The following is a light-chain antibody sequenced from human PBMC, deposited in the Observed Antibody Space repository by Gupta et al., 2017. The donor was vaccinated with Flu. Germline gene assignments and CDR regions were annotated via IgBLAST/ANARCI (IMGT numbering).Light chain of an antibody. J-gene: IGLJ3*02. CDR1: SNDIGAFKY. Sequence: QSAPTQPASVSGSLGQSITISCTGTSNDIGAFKYVSWYKHCAGKDPQLIIFEVNNRPSGISDRFAGSKSGKTAFPTISGLQPDDEAYYYCASFTAASTRVFGGGTRLTVL. CDR3: ASFTAASTRV. CDR2: EVN. V-gene: IGLV2-14*01.